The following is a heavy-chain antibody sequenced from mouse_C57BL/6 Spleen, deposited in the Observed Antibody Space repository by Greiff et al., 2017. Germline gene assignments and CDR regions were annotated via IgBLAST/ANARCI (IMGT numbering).Heavy chain of an antibody. V-gene: IGHV1-74*01. D-gene: IGHD2-5*01. Sequence: QVQLQQPGAELVKPGASVKVSCKASGYTFTSYWMHWVKQRPGQGLEWIGRIHPSDSDTNYNQKFKGTATLTVDKSSSKAYMQLSSLTSEDSAVYYCAIHYSNYDWFAYWGQGTLVTVSA. CDR3: AIHYSNYDWFAY. J-gene: IGHJ3*01. CDR2: IHPSDSDT. CDR1: GYTFTSYW.